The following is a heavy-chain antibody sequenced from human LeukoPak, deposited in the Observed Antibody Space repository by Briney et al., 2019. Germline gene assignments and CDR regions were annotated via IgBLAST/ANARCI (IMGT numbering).Heavy chain of an antibody. J-gene: IGHJ3*02. V-gene: IGHV3-23*01. Sequence: GGSLRLSCAASGFTFSSYAMSWVRQAPGKGLEWVSAISGSGGSTYYADSVKGRFTSSSDNSKNTLYLQMNSLRAEDTAVYYCAKEDRIYDSSGYYYVFGAFDIWGQGTMVTVSS. CDR3: AKEDRIYDSSGYYYVFGAFDI. CDR2: ISGSGGST. D-gene: IGHD3-22*01. CDR1: GFTFSSYA.